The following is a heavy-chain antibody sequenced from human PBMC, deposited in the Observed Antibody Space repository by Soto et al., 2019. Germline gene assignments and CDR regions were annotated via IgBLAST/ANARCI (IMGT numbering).Heavy chain of an antibody. CDR1: GFTFSSYA. CDR2: ISDNGVGT. V-gene: IGHV3-23*01. D-gene: IGHD2-15*01. J-gene: IGHJ4*02. Sequence: EVQLLESGGGLVQPGESLRLSCAASGFTFSSYAMSWVRHAPGKGLQWVAVISDNGVGTYYADSVKVRFTISRDASKNTVYLLMSILSAADTAIYHCAKASARYTSSSLSFWGQGTVVAVSS. CDR3: AKASARYTSSSLSF.